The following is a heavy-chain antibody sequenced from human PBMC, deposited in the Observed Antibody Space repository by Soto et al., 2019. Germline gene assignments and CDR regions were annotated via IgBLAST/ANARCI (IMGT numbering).Heavy chain of an antibody. CDR1: GFTFSSYW. CDR2: INSDGSST. V-gene: IGHV3-74*01. J-gene: IGHJ6*02. CDR3: ARDQIVVVPAASIYYYGMGV. D-gene: IGHD2-2*01. Sequence: GGSLRLSCAASGFTFSSYWMHWVRQAPGKGLVWVSRINSDGSSTSYADSVKGRFTISRDNAKNTLYLQMNSLRAEDTAVYYCARDQIVVVPAASIYYYGMGVWGQGTTVTVSS.